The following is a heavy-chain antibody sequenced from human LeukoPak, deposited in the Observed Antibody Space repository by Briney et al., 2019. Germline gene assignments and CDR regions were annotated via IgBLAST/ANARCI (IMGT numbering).Heavy chain of an antibody. Sequence: GGSLRLSCGACGFTLSYYWVGWVRGAPGKGVEGGAKIKQEVNEKEFGDWVRGGFTISRDNAHNSVFLQMHSLRVDDTAVYYCARWVSQYYFDYWGQGTHVTVSS. CDR1: GFTLSYYW. J-gene: IGHJ4*02. CDR3: ARWVSQYYFDY. CDR2: IKQEVNEK. D-gene: IGHD2-21*01. V-gene: IGHV3-7*01.